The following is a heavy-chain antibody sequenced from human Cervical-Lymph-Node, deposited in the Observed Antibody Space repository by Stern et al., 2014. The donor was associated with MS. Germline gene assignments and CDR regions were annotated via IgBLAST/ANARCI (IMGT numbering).Heavy chain of an antibody. D-gene: IGHD3-22*01. CDR3: ARSRLTDYDTSGFDY. Sequence: VQLVESGGGVVQPGRSLRLSCAASGFSFSRYGMHWVRQAPDRGLEWVAVIWICQLDNHIADSVKGRFTFSRDESKSTMYLQMNNLRAEDTAVYYCARSRLTDYDTSGFDYWGQGTLVTVSS. CDR1: GFSFSRYG. J-gene: IGHJ4*02. V-gene: IGHV3-33*01. CDR2: IWICQLDN.